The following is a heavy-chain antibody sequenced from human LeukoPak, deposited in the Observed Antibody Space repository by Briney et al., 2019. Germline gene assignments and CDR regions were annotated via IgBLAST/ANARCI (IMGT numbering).Heavy chain of an antibody. CDR3: ARPGYSSGWDWYFDL. CDR2: IYYSGST. V-gene: IGHV4-59*08. D-gene: IGHD6-19*01. J-gene: IGHJ2*01. CDR1: GGSISSHY. Sequence: SETLSLTCTASGGSISSHYWSWVRQPPGKGLEWIGYIYYSGSTNYNPSLKSRVTISVDTSKNQFSLKLSSVTAADTAVYYCARPGYSSGWDWYFDLWGRGTLVTVSA.